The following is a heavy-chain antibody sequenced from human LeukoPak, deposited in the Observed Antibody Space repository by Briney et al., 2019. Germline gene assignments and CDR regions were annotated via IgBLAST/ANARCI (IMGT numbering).Heavy chain of an antibody. V-gene: IGHV3-21*01. J-gene: IGHJ4*02. Sequence: GGSLRLSCAASGFTFSSYSMNWVRQAPGKGLEWVSCISSSSSYIYYADSVKGRFTISRDNAKNLLYLQMNSLRAEDTAVYYCARAHNWKYGSFDFWGQGTLVTVSS. CDR2: ISSSSSYI. CDR3: ARAHNWKYGSFDF. CDR1: GFTFSSYS. D-gene: IGHD1-7*01.